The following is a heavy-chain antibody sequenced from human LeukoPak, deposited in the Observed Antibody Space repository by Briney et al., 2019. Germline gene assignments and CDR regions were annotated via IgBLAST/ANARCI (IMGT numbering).Heavy chain of an antibody. J-gene: IGHJ4*02. CDR3: ARGAKGFDY. CDR1: GYTFTGLY. CDR2: INPNSGGT. Sequence: GASVKDACKAAGYTFTGLYLHWVRQAPGQGLEWMGWINPNSGGTDFAQKFQGRVTMTRDTSISTAYMELSRLTSDDTAVYFCARGAKGFDYWGQGTLVTVSS. V-gene: IGHV1-2*02.